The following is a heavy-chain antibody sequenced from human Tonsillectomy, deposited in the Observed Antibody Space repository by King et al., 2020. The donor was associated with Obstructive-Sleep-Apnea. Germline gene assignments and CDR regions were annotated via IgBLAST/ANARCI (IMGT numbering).Heavy chain of an antibody. D-gene: IGHD3-22*01. Sequence: QVQLVESGGGVVQPGRSLRLSCAASGFTFSIYCMQWVRQAPGKGLEWVAFIRYDGIYKSYADSVKGRFTISRDKSKQTLYLQMNSLRAEDTAVYYWAKDKDLDYDSSAYYYVGSDYWGQGTLVTVSS. V-gene: IGHV3-30*02. CDR3: AKDKDLDYDSSAYYYVGSDY. CDR2: IRYDGIYK. J-gene: IGHJ4*02. CDR1: GFTFSIYC.